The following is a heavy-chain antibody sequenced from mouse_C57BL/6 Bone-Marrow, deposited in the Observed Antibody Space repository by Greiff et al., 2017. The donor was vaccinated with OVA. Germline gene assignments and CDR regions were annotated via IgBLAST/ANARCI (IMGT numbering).Heavy chain of an antibody. J-gene: IGHJ4*01. CDR3: ARGITTPHYYAMDY. D-gene: IGHD1-1*01. CDR1: GYTFTSYW. CDR2: IHPNSGST. Sequence: VQLQQPGAELVKPGASVKLSCKASGYTFTSYWMHWVKQRPGQGLEWIGMIHPNSGSTNYNEKFKSKATLTVDKSSSTAYMQLSSLTSEDSAVYYCARGITTPHYYAMDYWGQGTSVTVSS. V-gene: IGHV1-64*01.